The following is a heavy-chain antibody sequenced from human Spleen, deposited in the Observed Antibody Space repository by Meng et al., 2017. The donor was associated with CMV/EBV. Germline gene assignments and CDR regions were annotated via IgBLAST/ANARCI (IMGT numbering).Heavy chain of an antibody. Sequence: AGYTFTSYGMRWLRQAPGQGLEWMGWISAYNDNTIYAQKVQGRVTMTTDASTNTAYLELRSLRSDDTAVYYCARDQQLIPAEYFQHWGPGTLVTVSS. CDR3: ARDQQLIPAEYFQH. J-gene: IGHJ1*01. D-gene: IGHD6-13*01. V-gene: IGHV1-18*01. CDR1: GYTFTSYG. CDR2: ISAYNDNT.